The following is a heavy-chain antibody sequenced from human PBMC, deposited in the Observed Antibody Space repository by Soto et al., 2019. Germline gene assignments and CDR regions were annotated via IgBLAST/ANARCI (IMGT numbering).Heavy chain of an antibody. CDR2: IDPSDSYI. Sequence: GASLKISCKGSGDSFTSYWISWVRQMPGKGLVWMGRIDPSDSYINYSPSFQGHVTISADKSISTAYLQWSSLRAEDTAIYYCAKVDEADIDCISTSCYVGWFDPWGQGTLVTVSS. D-gene: IGHD2-2*01. CDR1: GDSFTSYW. V-gene: IGHV5-10-1*01. J-gene: IGHJ5*02. CDR3: AKVDEADIDCISTSCYVGWFDP.